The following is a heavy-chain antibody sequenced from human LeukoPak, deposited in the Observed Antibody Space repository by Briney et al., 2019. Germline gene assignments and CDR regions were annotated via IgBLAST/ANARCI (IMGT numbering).Heavy chain of an antibody. CDR1: GGSFSGYY. D-gene: IGHD6-19*01. J-gene: IGHJ6*02. V-gene: IGHV4-34*01. Sequence: SETLSLTCAVYGGSFSGYYWSWIRQPPGKGLEWIGEINHSGSTNYNPSLKSRVTISVDRSKNQFSLKLSSVTAADTAVYYRARTGSVVAGTPYYYYGMDVWGQGTTVTVSS. CDR3: ARTGSVVAGTPYYYYGMDV. CDR2: INHSGST.